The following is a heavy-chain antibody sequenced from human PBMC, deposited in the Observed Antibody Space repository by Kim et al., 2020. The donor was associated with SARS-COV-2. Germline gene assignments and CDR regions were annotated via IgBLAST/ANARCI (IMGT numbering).Heavy chain of an antibody. CDR3: TRGRAGDYGGSFDS. CDR2: IYSGGPT. CDR1: GFSVSDNY. D-gene: IGHD4-17*01. Sequence: GGSLRLSCAASGFSVSDNYVNWVRQLPGMGLEWVSIIYSGGPTCYADSVKGRFSMSRDNSQNTVSLQMNSLKPEDTAIYFCTRGRAGDYGGSFDSWGQGTLVTVSS. V-gene: IGHV3-53*01. J-gene: IGHJ5*01.